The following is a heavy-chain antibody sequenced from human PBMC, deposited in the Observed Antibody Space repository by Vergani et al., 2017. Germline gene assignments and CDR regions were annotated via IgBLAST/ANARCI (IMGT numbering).Heavy chain of an antibody. CDR3: AHRSSEQVVDY. D-gene: IGHD1-14*01. J-gene: IGHJ4*02. V-gene: IGHV2-5*02. Sequence: QESGPTLVKPTRTLTLTCTFSGFSLSTSGVGVGWIRQPPGKALEWLALIYWDDDKRYSPSLKIRLTITKVNSKNQVVLTMTNMDPGDTATSYCAHRSSEQVVDYWGQGTLVTVSS. CDR1: GFSLSTSGVG. CDR2: IYWDDDK.